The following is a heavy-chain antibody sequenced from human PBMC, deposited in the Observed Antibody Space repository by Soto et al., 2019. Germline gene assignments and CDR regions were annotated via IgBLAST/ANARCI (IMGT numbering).Heavy chain of an antibody. CDR1: GGSIDTYY. Sequence: PSETLSLTCTVPGGSIDTYYWSWIRQPPGKGLQWIGYIYYSGSTTYSPSLKSRVTISVDRSKNQLSLKLTSVTAADTAVYYCARLGGYYQSLDTWGQGTLVTVSS. CDR2: IYYSGST. CDR3: ARLGGYYQSLDT. D-gene: IGHD3-3*01. V-gene: IGHV4-59*08. J-gene: IGHJ5*02.